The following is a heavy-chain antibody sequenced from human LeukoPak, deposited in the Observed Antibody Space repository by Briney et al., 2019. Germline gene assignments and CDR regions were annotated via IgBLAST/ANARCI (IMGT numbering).Heavy chain of an antibody. J-gene: IGHJ4*02. CDR2: ISGSGGST. V-gene: IGHV3-23*01. D-gene: IGHD6-13*01. CDR1: GFTFSSYA. Sequence: GGSLRLSCAASGFTFSSYAMSWVRQAPGKGLEWVSAISGSGGSTYYADSVKGRFTISRDNSKNTLYLQMNSLRDEDTALYYCARDDGPYSSNSFLDYWGQGAQVTVSS. CDR3: ARDDGPYSSNSFLDY.